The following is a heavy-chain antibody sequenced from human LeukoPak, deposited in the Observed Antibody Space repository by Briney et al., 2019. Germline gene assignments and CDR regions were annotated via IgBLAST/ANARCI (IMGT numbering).Heavy chain of an antibody. Sequence: SETLSLTCTVSGDSITSYYWSWIRQPPGKGLEWLGYIYYTGSTNYNPSLKSRVTISGDTSKNQFSLKVNSVTAADTAVYYCTRDRYDILTGYYRGLDYWGQGTLVTVSS. V-gene: IGHV4-59*01. D-gene: IGHD3-9*01. CDR2: IYYTGST. CDR3: TRDRYDILTGYYRGLDY. CDR1: GDSITSYY. J-gene: IGHJ4*02.